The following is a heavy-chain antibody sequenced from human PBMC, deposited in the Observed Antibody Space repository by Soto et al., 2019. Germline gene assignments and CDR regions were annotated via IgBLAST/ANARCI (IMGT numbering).Heavy chain of an antibody. CDR1: GFTFSSYG. D-gene: IGHD6-13*01. CDR2: IWYDGRNK. CDR3: ARDGGVYSSTWTRGWFDP. Sequence: PGGSLRLSCAASGFTFSSYGMHWVRQAPGKGLEWVAIIWYDGRNKYYADSVKGRFTISRDNSKNTLFPQMNSLRAEDTGVYYCARDGGVYSSTWTRGWFDPWGQGTLVTVSS. J-gene: IGHJ5*02. V-gene: IGHV3-33*01.